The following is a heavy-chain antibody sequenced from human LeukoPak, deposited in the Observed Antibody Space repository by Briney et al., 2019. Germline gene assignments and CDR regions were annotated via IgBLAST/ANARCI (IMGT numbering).Heavy chain of an antibody. V-gene: IGHV3-7*01. CDR2: IRLDGSEN. CDR3: ARRARYCTSTSCDPIGAFDI. D-gene: IGHD2-2*01. Sequence: GGSLRLSCVASGFTFSAYWMTWVRQAPGKGLDWVANIRLDGSENYYVDSLRGRFTISRDNAKNSLYLQMNSLRAEDTAVYYCARRARYCTSTSCDPIGAFDIWGQGTMVTVSS. CDR1: GFTFSAYW. J-gene: IGHJ3*02.